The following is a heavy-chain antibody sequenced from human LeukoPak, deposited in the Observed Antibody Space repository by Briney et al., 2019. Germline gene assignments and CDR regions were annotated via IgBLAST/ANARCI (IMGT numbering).Heavy chain of an antibody. V-gene: IGHV3-33*06. Sequence: PGGSLRLSCGASGFIFRNYGMHWVRQAPGKGLQWVAVIYSDGSDKNTADSVRGRFTISRDNSQNALYLQMNSLRAEDTAVYYCAKDRRYCSGGYCYSGVFDYWGQGTLVSVSS. CDR3: AKDRRYCSGGYCYSGVFDY. CDR1: GFIFRNYG. J-gene: IGHJ4*02. D-gene: IGHD2-15*01. CDR2: IYSDGSDK.